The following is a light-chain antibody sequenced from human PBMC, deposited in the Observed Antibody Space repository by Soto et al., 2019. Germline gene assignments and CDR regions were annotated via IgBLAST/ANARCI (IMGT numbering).Light chain of an antibody. V-gene: IGKV1-39*01. CDR2: AAS. CDR3: QQGSSPPYT. CDR1: QTINTY. Sequence: DIQVTQSPSSLSASVGDTVTISCRTSQTINTYLNWYQQQPGRAPKLLIFAASTLLSGVPSRFTGSGSGTDFTLTITGLQPEDFATYFYQQGSSPPYTFGPGTQL. J-gene: IGKJ2*01.